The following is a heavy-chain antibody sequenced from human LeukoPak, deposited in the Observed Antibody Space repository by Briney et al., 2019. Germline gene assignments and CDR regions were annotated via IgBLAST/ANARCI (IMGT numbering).Heavy chain of an antibody. Sequence: GGSLRLSCAASGFTFSSYWMSWVRQAPGKGLEWISYISRDSGIRYYADSVRGRFTISRDNAKDSLYLQMNSLRAEDSAVYYCVRDNPRCCGVVPANIDDYWGQGTLVTVSS. CDR3: VRDNPRCCGVVPANIDDY. CDR1: GFTFSSYW. CDR2: ISRDSGIR. V-gene: IGHV3-48*01. J-gene: IGHJ4*02. D-gene: IGHD2-15*01.